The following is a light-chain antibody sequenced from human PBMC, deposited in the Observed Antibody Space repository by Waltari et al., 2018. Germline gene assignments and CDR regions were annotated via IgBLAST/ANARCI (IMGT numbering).Light chain of an antibody. J-gene: IGKJ4*01. CDR1: QSISNY. CDR3: QQSYSTPLT. Sequence: DIQMTQSPSSLSASVGDRVTITCRASQSISNYLNWYQQKPGKAPKLLIYAASSLESGVPPRLSGSGSGTDFTLTISSLQPEDFGSYYCQQSYSTPLTFGGGTKVEIK. CDR2: AAS. V-gene: IGKV1-39*01.